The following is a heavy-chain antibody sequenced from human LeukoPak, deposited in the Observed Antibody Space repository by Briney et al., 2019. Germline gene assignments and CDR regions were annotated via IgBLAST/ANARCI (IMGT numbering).Heavy chain of an antibody. D-gene: IGHD6-6*01. Sequence: ASVTVSCKASGYTFTSYDINWVRQATGQGLEWMGWMNPNSGNTGYAQKFQGRVTITRNTSISTAYMELSSLRSEDTAVYYCARGKWKWGAARPHFDYWGQGTLVTVSS. CDR1: GYTFTSYD. CDR2: MNPNSGNT. J-gene: IGHJ4*02. V-gene: IGHV1-8*03. CDR3: ARGKWKWGAARPHFDY.